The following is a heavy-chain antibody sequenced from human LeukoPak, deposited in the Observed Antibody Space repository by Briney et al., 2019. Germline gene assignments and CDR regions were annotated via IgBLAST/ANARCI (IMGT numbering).Heavy chain of an antibody. Sequence: GGSLRLSCAASGFTFSSYSMNWVRQAPGKGLEWVSSISSSSSYIYYADSVKGRFTISRDNAKNSLYLQMNSLRAEDTAVYYCARDDGGSSSVDYWGQGTLVTVSS. CDR3: ARDDGGSSSVDY. CDR2: ISSSSSYI. V-gene: IGHV3-21*01. J-gene: IGHJ4*02. D-gene: IGHD6-6*01. CDR1: GFTFSSYS.